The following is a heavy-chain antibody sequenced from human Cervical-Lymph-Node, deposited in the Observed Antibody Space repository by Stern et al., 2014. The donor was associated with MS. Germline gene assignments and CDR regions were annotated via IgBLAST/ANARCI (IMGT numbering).Heavy chain of an antibody. Sequence: VQLVESGAEVKRPWSSVKVSCKTSGGSLSTLDISWVRQAPGQGLEWAGVIMPLFGTAHYAQKFKSRRTITADDSTSTVYMELSSLKSEDTAIYFCARHQAGIAANWGQGTLVTVPS. CDR2: IMPLFGTA. CDR1: GGSLSTLD. CDR3: ARHQAGIAAN. D-gene: IGHD6-13*01. V-gene: IGHV1-69*19. J-gene: IGHJ4*02.